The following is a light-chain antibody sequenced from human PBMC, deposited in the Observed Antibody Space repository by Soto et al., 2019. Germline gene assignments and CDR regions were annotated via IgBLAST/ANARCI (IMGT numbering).Light chain of an antibody. CDR1: QDISNY. CDR3: QQYDNLPIT. J-gene: IGKJ4*01. V-gene: IGKV1-33*01. CDR2: DAS. Sequence: DIQMTQSPSSLSASVGDRVTITCQASQDISNYLNWYQQKPGKAPKLLIYDASNLETGVPSRFSESESGTDFTFTISSLQPEDIATYYCQQYDNLPITFGGGTKVEIK.